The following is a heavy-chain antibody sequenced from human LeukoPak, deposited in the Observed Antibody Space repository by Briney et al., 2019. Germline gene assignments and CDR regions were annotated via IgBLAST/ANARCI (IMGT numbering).Heavy chain of an antibody. J-gene: IGHJ3*02. D-gene: IGHD3-3*01. V-gene: IGHV3-30*02. CDR1: GFTFSSYG. CDR3: AKDSPEWLYAFDI. Sequence: GGSLRLSCAASGFTFSSYGMHWVRQAPGKGLEWVAFIRYDGSNKYYADSVKGRFTISRDNSKNTLYLQMNSLRAEDTAVYYCAKDSPEWLYAFDIWGQGTMVTVSS. CDR2: IRYDGSNK.